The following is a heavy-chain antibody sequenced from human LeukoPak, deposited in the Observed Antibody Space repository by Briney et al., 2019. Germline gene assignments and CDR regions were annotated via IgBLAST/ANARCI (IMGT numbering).Heavy chain of an antibody. CDR3: ARLGIAAAGRRHYYYYYYMDV. J-gene: IGHJ6*03. V-gene: IGHV4-59*12. Sequence: SETLSLTCTVSGGSISNYYWSWIRQPPGKGLEWIGYIYYSGSTNYNPSLKSRVTISVDTSKNQFSLKLSSVTAADTAVYYCARLGIAAAGRRHYYYYYYMDVWGKGTTVTISS. D-gene: IGHD6-13*01. CDR1: GGSISNYY. CDR2: IYYSGST.